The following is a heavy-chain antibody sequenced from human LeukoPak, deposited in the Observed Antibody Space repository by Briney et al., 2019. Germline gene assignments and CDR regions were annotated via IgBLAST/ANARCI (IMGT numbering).Heavy chain of an antibody. CDR1: GYTFTGYY. Sequence: GASVKVSCKASGYTFTGYYMHWVRQAPGQGLEWMGWINPNSGGTNYAQKFQGRVTMTRDTSISTAYMELSRLRSDDTAVYYCARLSPERSPGYSSGWYRDYWGQGTLVTVSS. J-gene: IGHJ4*02. V-gene: IGHV1-2*02. CDR2: INPNSGGT. D-gene: IGHD6-19*01. CDR3: ARLSPERSPGYSSGWYRDY.